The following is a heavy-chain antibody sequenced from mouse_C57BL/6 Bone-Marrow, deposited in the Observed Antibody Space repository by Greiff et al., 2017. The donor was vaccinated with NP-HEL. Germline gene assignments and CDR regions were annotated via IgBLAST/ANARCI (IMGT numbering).Heavy chain of an antibody. CDR1: GYTFTSYG. J-gene: IGHJ1*03. CDR3: ARLLRSYWYFDA. Sequence: VQLQQSGAELARPGASVKLSCKASGYTFTSYGISWVKQRTGQGLEWIGEIYPRSGNTYYNEKFKGKATLTADKSSSTAYMWLRSLTSEDSAVYFCARLLRSYWYFDAWGTGTTVTVSS. D-gene: IGHD2-12*01. V-gene: IGHV1-81*01. CDR2: IYPRSGNT.